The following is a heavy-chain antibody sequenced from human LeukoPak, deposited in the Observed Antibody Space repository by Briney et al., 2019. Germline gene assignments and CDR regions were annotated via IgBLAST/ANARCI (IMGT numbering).Heavy chain of an antibody. J-gene: IGHJ5*02. CDR3: ARRPHYRYCSITICPSWFDP. V-gene: IGHV5-51*01. D-gene: IGHD2-2*01. Sequence: GESLKTSFKGSGYSFTKYWIAWVRQIPGKGLGWMGNFFIGDSDTRYRTSFQDQVTLSADKSISTAYLQWSSLKASDTAMYYCARRPHYRYCSITICPSWFDPWGQGTLVNVSS. CDR1: GYSFTKYW. CDR2: FFIGDSDT.